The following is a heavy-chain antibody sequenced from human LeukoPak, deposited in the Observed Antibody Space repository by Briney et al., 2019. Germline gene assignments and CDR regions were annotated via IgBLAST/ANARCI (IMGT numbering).Heavy chain of an antibody. D-gene: IGHD2-2*01. Sequence: GGSLRLSCAASGFTFSSYAMSWVRQAPGKGLVWVSVISGSGLSTYYADSVKGRFTISRDNSKNTLYLQMNSLRAEDTAVYYCARGHIVVVPAALSPWGQGTLVTVSS. CDR3: ARGHIVVVPAALSP. J-gene: IGHJ5*02. CDR2: ISGSGLST. V-gene: IGHV3-23*01. CDR1: GFTFSSYA.